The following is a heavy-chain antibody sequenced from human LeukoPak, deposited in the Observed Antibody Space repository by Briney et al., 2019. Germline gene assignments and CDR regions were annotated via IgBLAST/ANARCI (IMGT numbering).Heavy chain of an antibody. J-gene: IGHJ6*03. CDR1: GGTFINYA. Sequence: SVTVSFMGSGGTFINYAISGVGQAPGQGGEGVGGIIPIFGTANYAQKFQGRVTITTEKTTRTAYMEQRRQRAEDTAVYYCASSITMVRGVQYYYYYYMDVWGKGTTVTVSS. CDR3: ASSITMVRGVQYYYYYYMDV. CDR2: IIPIFGTA. V-gene: IGHV1-69*05. D-gene: IGHD3-10*01.